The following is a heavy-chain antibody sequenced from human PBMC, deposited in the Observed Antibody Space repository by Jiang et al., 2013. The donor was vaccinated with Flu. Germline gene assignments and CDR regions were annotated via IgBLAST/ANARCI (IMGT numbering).Heavy chain of an antibody. V-gene: IGHV5-10-1*01. CDR3: ARHSSYSNYDYDY. CDR2: IDPSDSYT. D-gene: IGHD4-11*01. Sequence: EWMGRIDPSDSYTNYSPSFQGHVTISADKSISTAYLQWSSLKASDTAMYYCARHSSYSNYDYDYWGQGTLVTVSS. J-gene: IGHJ4*02.